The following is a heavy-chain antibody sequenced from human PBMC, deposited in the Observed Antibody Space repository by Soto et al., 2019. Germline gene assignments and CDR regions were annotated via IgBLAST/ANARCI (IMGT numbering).Heavy chain of an antibody. J-gene: IGHJ4*02. CDR3: ASSHAGAHITAAVH. Sequence: QLQLQESGSGLVKPSQTLSLTCAVSGGSISSGGYSWNWIRQPPGKGLEWIGYIYHSGSTYYNPYLNSRVTISVARSKNQFSLKLSSVTAADTAVYYCASSHAGAHITAAVHWGQGTLVTVSS. D-gene: IGHD6-13*01. CDR2: IYHSGST. V-gene: IGHV4-30-2*01. CDR1: GGSISSGGYS.